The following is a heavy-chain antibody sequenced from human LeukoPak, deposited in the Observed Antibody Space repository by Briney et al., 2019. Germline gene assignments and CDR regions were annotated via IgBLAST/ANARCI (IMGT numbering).Heavy chain of an antibody. Sequence: PGGSLRLPCAASVFTFSTYAMSWVRQAPGKGLEWVSGISGSGGTTYYADSVKGRFTISRDNSKNTLYLQMNSLRAEDTAVYYCAKDQYNSRAPSFDIWGQGTMVTVSS. CDR3: AKDQYNSRAPSFDI. V-gene: IGHV3-23*01. J-gene: IGHJ3*02. CDR1: VFTFSTYA. D-gene: IGHD3-22*01. CDR2: ISGSGGTT.